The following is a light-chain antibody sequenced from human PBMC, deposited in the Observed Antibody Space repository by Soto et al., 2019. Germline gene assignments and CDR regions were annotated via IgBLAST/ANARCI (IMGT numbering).Light chain of an antibody. CDR2: DAS. Sequence: DIQMTQSPATLSATVGDRVTITCRASQSIGTRLAWYQQKAGKAPRVLIYDASRLESGVPSGFSGSGSGTEFTLTISRLQPDDFASYYCQHYDSYSWTFGQGTKADNK. J-gene: IGKJ1*01. CDR3: QHYDSYSWT. CDR1: QSIGTR. V-gene: IGKV1-5*01.